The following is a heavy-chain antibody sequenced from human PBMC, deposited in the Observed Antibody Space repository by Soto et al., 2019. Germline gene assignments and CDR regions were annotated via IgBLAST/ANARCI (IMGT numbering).Heavy chain of an antibody. V-gene: IGHV3-23*01. J-gene: IGHJ4*02. D-gene: IGHD1-26*01. CDR1: GFTFSSFA. CDR2: ISGGGANT. Sequence: GGSLILSCAASGFTFSSFAMSWVRQAPGKGLEWVSGISGGGANTYYADSVKGRFTISRDNSKNTVYLQMNSLRAEDTAVYYCAKTPGYSGDYWGQGTLVTVSS. CDR3: AKTPGYSGDY.